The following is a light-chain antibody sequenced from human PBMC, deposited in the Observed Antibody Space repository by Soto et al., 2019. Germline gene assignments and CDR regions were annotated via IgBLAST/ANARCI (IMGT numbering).Light chain of an antibody. CDR1: QSVSSH. V-gene: IGKV3-11*01. Sequence: EIVLTQSPATLSLSPGEGATVSCRASQSVSSHLAWYQQKRGQAPRLLIYDASSRASGIPARFSGSGSGTDFTLTISRLEPEDFAVYYCQQRSNWPITFGQGTRLEIK. CDR2: DAS. CDR3: QQRSNWPIT. J-gene: IGKJ5*01.